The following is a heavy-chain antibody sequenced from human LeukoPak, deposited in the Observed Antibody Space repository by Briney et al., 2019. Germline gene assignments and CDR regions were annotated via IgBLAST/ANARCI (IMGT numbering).Heavy chain of an antibody. V-gene: IGHV3-30*04. CDR3: ARDRGTAVAGKAELPNWFDP. D-gene: IGHD6-19*01. J-gene: IGHJ5*02. CDR1: GFTFSSYA. CDR2: ISYDGSNK. Sequence: GGSLRLSCAASGFTFSSYAMHWVRQAPGKGLEWVAVISYDGSNKYYADSVKGRFTISRDNSKNTLYLQMNSLRAEDTAVYYCARDRGTAVAGKAELPNWFDPWGQGTLVTVSS.